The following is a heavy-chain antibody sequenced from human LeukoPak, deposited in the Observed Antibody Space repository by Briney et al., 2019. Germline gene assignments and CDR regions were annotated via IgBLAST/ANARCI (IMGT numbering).Heavy chain of an antibody. D-gene: IGHD3-16*01. Sequence: GGSLRLSCAASGFTFSSYSMNWVRQAPGKGLEWVSYISSSRGTIYYADSVKGRFTISRDNAKNSLYLQMNSLRAEDTAIYYCARDTGEPFDYWGQGTLVTVSS. CDR2: ISSSRGTI. CDR1: GFTFSSYS. J-gene: IGHJ4*02. V-gene: IGHV3-48*01. CDR3: ARDTGEPFDY.